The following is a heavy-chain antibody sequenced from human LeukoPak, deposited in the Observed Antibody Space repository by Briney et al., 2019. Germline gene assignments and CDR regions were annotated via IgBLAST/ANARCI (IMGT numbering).Heavy chain of an antibody. CDR1: GDSGASSGSYW. J-gene: IGHJ4*02. CDR3: ATPALNWNDVYHY. Sequence: KPSETLSLTCDVSGDSGASSGSYWSGWFRQPPGKGLEWIGYVHSSGSTKYNSSLGSRVTISMDTSRNQFSLKLSSVTAADTAVYYCATPALNWNDVYHYWGQGTLVTVSS. D-gene: IGHD1-20*01. CDR2: VHSSGST. V-gene: IGHV4-61*01.